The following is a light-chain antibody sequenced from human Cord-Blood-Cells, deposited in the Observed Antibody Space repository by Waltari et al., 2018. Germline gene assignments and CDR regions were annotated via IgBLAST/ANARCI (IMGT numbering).Light chain of an antibody. CDR2: AAS. CDR3: QQSYSTPPKFT. V-gene: IGKV1-39*01. Sequence: DIQMTQSPSSLSASVGDRVTITCRASQSISSYLNWYQQKPGKAPKLLIYAASSLQSGVPSRFSGSGSGTDFTLTISSLQPEDFATYYCQQSYSTPPKFTFGPGTKGDIK. CDR1: QSISSY. J-gene: IGKJ3*01.